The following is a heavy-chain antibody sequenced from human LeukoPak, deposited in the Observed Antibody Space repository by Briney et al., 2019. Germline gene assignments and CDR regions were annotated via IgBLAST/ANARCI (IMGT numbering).Heavy chain of an antibody. CDR3: ARTLATYSSGYDEHP. CDR1: GGSISSGDYY. V-gene: IGHV4-30-4*01. Sequence: PSQTLSLTCTVSGGSISSGDYYWSWIRQPPGKGLEWIGYIYYSGSTYYNPSLKSRVTISVDTSKNQFSLKLSSVTAADTAVYYRARTLATYSSGYDEHPWGQGTLVTVSS. D-gene: IGHD3-22*01. CDR2: IYYSGST. J-gene: IGHJ5*02.